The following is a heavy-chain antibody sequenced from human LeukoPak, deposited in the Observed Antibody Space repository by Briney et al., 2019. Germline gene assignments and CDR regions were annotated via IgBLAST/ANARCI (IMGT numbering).Heavy chain of an antibody. J-gene: IGHJ4*02. CDR3: AVASWRYYFDY. V-gene: IGHV1-18*01. CDR2: ISAYNGNT. CDR1: GYTFTSYG. D-gene: IGHD2-15*01. Sequence: ASVKVSCKASGYTFTSYGINWVRQAPGQGLEWMGWISAYNGNTNYAQKLQGRVTMTTDTSTSTAYMELRSLRSDDTAVYYCAVASWRYYFDYWGQGTLVTVSS.